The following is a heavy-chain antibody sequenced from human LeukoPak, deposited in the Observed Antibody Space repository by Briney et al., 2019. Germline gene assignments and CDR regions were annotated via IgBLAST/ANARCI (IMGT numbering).Heavy chain of an antibody. Sequence: ASVKASCKASGGTFSSYAISWVRQAPGQGLEWMGGIIPIFGTANYAQKFQGRVTITADESTSTAYMELSSLRSEDTAVYYCARGGQQLVPDYYYYYMDVWGKGTTVTVSS. D-gene: IGHD6-13*01. CDR1: GGTFSSYA. CDR2: IIPIFGTA. V-gene: IGHV1-69*13. CDR3: ARGGQQLVPDYYYYYMDV. J-gene: IGHJ6*03.